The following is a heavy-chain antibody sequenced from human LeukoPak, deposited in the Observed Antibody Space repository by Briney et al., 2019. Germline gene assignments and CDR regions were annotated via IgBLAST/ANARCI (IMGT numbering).Heavy chain of an antibody. CDR1: GGTFSSYA. Sequence: SVKVSCKASGGTFSSYAISWVRQAPGQGLEWMGRIIPILGIANYAQKFQGRVTITADKSTSTAYMELSSLRSEDTAVYYCGGSYYGDYYGTDVWGQGTTVTVSS. V-gene: IGHV1-69*04. CDR3: GGSYYGDYYGTDV. J-gene: IGHJ6*02. CDR2: IIPILGIA. D-gene: IGHD1-26*01.